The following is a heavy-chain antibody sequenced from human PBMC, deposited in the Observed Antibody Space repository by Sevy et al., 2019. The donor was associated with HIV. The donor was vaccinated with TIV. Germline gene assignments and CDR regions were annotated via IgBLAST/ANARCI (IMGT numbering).Heavy chain of an antibody. V-gene: IGHV1-18*04. Sequence: ASVKVSCKASGYTCTTYRITWVRQAPGQGLEWMGWISPHNGDTNYAQKDRGRVTMTTDTSTSTAYMELRSLRSDDTAVYYCARAFCSGGRCYSLAYWGQGTLVTVSS. CDR3: ARAFCSGGRCYSLAY. CDR1: GYTCTTYR. J-gene: IGHJ4*02. CDR2: ISPHNGDT. D-gene: IGHD2-15*01.